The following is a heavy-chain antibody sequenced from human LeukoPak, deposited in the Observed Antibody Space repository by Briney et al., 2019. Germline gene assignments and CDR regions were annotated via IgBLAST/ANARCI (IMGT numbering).Heavy chain of an antibody. CDR2: ISGSGGST. V-gene: IGHV3-23*01. D-gene: IGHD2-15*01. CDR3: AKPRDGWYDAFDI. CDR1: GFTFSSYA. J-gene: IGHJ3*02. Sequence: PGRSLRLSCAASGFTFSSYAMSWVRQAPGKGLEWISAISGSGGSTYYADSVKGRFTISRDNSKNTLYLQMNSLRAEDTAVYYCAKPRDGWYDAFDIWGQGTMVTVSS.